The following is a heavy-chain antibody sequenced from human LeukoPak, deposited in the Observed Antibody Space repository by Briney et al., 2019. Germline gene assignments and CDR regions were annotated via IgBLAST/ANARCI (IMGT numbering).Heavy chain of an antibody. Sequence: ASVKVSCKASGYTFTGYYMHWVRQAPGQGLEWMGWINPNSGGTNYAQKFQGRVTMTRDTSISTAYMELSRLRSDDTAAYYCAREGANINWFDPWGQGTLVTVSS. CDR3: AREGANINWFDP. V-gene: IGHV1-2*02. J-gene: IGHJ5*02. CDR1: GYTFTGYY. D-gene: IGHD3-16*01. CDR2: INPNSGGT.